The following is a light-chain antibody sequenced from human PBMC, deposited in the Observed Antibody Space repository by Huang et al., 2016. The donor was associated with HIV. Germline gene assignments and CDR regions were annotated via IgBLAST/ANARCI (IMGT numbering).Light chain of an antibody. V-gene: IGKV3-15*01. CDR3: QQYDDWRKT. CDR2: SAA. J-gene: IGKJ1*01. CDR1: QRVRNN. Sequence: DILLTQSPATLSASPGERVTLSCRASQRVRNNLAWYQQRPCQAPTLLIFSAATRATAIPARFSGSGSGTEFTLNIGSLQSEDFAVYYCQQYDDWRKTFGQGTRVDFK.